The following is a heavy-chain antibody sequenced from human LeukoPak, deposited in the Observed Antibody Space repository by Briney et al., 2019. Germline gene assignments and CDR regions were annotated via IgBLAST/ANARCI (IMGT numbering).Heavy chain of an antibody. D-gene: IGHD1-26*01. CDR2: IRSSSSYI. V-gene: IGHV3-21*01. Sequence: GGSLRRSCAASGFTFSSYSMNWVRQAPGKGLEWVSSIRSSSSYIYYADSVKGRFTISRDNAKNSLYLQMNSLRAEDTAVYYCARDTTTNDYWGQGTLVTVSS. CDR1: GFTFSSYS. J-gene: IGHJ4*02. CDR3: ARDTTTNDY.